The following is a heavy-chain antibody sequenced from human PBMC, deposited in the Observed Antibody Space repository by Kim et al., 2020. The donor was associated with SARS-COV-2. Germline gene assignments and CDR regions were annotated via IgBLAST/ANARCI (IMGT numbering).Heavy chain of an antibody. V-gene: IGHV1-3*01. Sequence: ASVKVSCKASGYTFTSYAMHWVRQAPGQRLEWMGWINAGNGNTKYSQKFQGRVTITRDTSASTAYMELSSLRSEDTAVYYCARVGRGNYYYGMDVWGQGTTVTVSS. CDR3: ARVGRGNYYYGMDV. CDR2: INAGNGNT. D-gene: IGHD3-10*01. CDR1: GYTFTSYA. J-gene: IGHJ6*02.